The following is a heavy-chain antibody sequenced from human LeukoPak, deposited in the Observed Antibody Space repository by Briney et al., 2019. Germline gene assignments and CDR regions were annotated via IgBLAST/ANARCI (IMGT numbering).Heavy chain of an antibody. CDR3: VRDRGYCSGGTCYALWDY. V-gene: IGHV3-30*03. CDR2: ISYDGSNK. Sequence: GGSLRLSCAASGFTFSSYGMHWVRQAPGKGLEWVAVISYDGSNKYYADSVKGRFTISGDNSKNTLYLQMNSLRAEDTAMYYCVRDRGYCSGGTCYALWDYWGQGTLVTVSS. D-gene: IGHD2-15*01. J-gene: IGHJ4*02. CDR1: GFTFSSYG.